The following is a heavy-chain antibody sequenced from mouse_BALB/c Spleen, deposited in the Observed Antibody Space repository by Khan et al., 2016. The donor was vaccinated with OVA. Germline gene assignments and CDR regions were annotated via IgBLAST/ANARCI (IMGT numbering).Heavy chain of an antibody. CDR1: GFSLNTYG. CDR2: IRSAGST. J-gene: IGHJ3*01. D-gene: IGHD1-1*02. V-gene: IGHV2-2*01. Sequence: QVQLKQSGPGLVQPSQSLSITCTVFGFSLNTYGIHWIRQSHGKGLEWLGVIRSAGSTDYNGAFISRLSITTDNSKSQVFFRMSSLQADDTAICYCARNSYMDDFTYWGQGTLVIVSA. CDR3: ARNSYMDDFTY.